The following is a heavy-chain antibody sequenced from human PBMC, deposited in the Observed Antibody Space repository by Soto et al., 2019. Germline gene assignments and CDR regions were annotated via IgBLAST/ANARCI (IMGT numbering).Heavy chain of an antibody. D-gene: IGHD3-3*01. CDR2: VYTTGKV. Sequence: QVQLQDSGPGLVKPSETLSLTCTVSGGSISNYYWSWIRQPAGKGLEWMGRVYTTGKVDHNPSLQSRVNMSVDTSRNQFSLRLSSVAVADTAVYFCAREVVKGVLGCYVMDVWGQGTTVIVSS. V-gene: IGHV4-4*07. CDR3: AREVVKGVLGCYVMDV. CDR1: GGSISNYY. J-gene: IGHJ6*02.